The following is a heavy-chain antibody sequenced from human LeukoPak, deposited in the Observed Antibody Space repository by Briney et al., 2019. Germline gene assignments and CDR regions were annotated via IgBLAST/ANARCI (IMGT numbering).Heavy chain of an antibody. CDR2: IGSGSSYI. CDR1: GFTFNIYS. J-gene: IGHJ6*02. CDR3: AGGYSRGMDV. Sequence: PGGSLGLSCAASGFTFNIYSMNWVRQAPGKGLEWVASIGSGSSYIFYVDSVMGRFSTSRDNAKNSLYLQMDSLRAEDTAVYYCAGGYSRGMDVWGQGTTVTVSS. V-gene: IGHV3-21*06. D-gene: IGHD6-13*01.